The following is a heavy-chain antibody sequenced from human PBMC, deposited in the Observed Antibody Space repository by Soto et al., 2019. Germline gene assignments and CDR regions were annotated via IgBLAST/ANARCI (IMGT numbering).Heavy chain of an antibody. Sequence: PGESLKISCETSGYRFTAYWIAWVLQLPGKGLEWMGIVYPGDSDTRYSPSFEGQVSISVDKSVNTAYLQWSSLKASDTAMYFCARRDYYGAGSNDFSDSFDIWGQGTMVTVSS. CDR2: VYPGDSDT. CDR1: GYRFTAYW. J-gene: IGHJ3*02. D-gene: IGHD3-10*01. CDR3: ARRDYYGAGSNDFSDSFDI. V-gene: IGHV5-51*01.